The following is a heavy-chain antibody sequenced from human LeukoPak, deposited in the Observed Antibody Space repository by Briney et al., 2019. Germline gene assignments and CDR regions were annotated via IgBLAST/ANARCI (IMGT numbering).Heavy chain of an antibody. Sequence: ASVKVSREASGYTFTSYGISWVRQAPGQGLEWMGWISAYNGNTNYAQKLQGRVAMATDTSTSTAYMELRSLRSDDTAVYYCARNYYDSSGSYLNYYYYYYMDVWGKGTTVTVSS. V-gene: IGHV1-18*01. D-gene: IGHD3-22*01. J-gene: IGHJ6*03. CDR2: ISAYNGNT. CDR3: ARNYYDSSGSYLNYYYYYYMDV. CDR1: GYTFTSYG.